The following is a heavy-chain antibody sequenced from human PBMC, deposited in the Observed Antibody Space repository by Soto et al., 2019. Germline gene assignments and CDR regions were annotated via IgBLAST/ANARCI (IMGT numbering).Heavy chain of an antibody. J-gene: IGHJ4*02. D-gene: IGHD6-6*01. CDR1: GGSISSSSYY. Sequence: QLQLQESGPGLVKPSETLSLTCTVSGGSISSSSYYWGWIRQPPGKGLEWIGSIYYSGSTYYNPSLKSRVTIAVDTSKNQFSLKLSSVTAADTAVYYCARFERYSSSSPYWGQGTLVTVSS. CDR2: IYYSGST. CDR3: ARFERYSSSSPY. V-gene: IGHV4-39*01.